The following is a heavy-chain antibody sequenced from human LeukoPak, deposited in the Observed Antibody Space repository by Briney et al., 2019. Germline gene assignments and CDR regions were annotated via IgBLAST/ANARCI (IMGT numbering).Heavy chain of an antibody. CDR2: ISASGSYI. CDR3: ARGYSSSWNYLDY. D-gene: IGHD6-13*01. CDR1: GFTFDTYR. V-gene: IGHV3-21*01. J-gene: IGHJ4*02. Sequence: GGSLRLSCAASGFTFDTYRMNWVRQAPGKGLEWVSSISASGSYIYYADSLKGRFTISRDNTKNSLFLQMNSLRAEDTAVYYCARGYSSSWNYLDYWGQGTLVTVSS.